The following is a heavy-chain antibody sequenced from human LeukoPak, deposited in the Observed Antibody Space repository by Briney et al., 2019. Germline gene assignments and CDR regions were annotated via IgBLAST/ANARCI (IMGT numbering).Heavy chain of an antibody. D-gene: IGHD2-15*01. Sequence: GGSLRLSCAASGFTFNTYWMSWVRQAPGKGLEWVANIKQDGTKIYYVDSVKGRFTISRDNAKNSLYLQMNSLRAEDTAFYHCAREFRQWCGGGSCYPDFWGQGTLVTVSS. CDR2: IKQDGTKI. J-gene: IGHJ4*02. CDR3: AREFRQWCGGGSCYPDF. V-gene: IGHV3-7*03. CDR1: GFTFNTYW.